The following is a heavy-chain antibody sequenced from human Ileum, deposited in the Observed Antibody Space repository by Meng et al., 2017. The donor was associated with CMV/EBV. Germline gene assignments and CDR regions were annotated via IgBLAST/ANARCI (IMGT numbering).Heavy chain of an antibody. CDR1: GFTFSDYN. Sequence: GESLKISCAASGFTFSDYNMNWVRQAPGKGLEWASLIHSSGTYMFYADSVKGRFTISRDNAKNSLYLQMNSLRVEDTAVYYCVRDNDFSNYYWGQGTLVTVSS. J-gene: IGHJ4*02. CDR3: VRDNDFSNYY. V-gene: IGHV3-21*06. D-gene: IGHD4-11*01. CDR2: IHSSGTYM.